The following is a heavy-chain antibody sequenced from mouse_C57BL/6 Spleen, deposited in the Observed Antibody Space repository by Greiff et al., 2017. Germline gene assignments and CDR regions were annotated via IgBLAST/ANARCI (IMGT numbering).Heavy chain of an antibody. Sequence: DVMLVESGGDLVKPGGSLKLSCAASGFTFSSYGMSWVRQTPDKRLEWVATISSGGSYTYYPDSVKGRFTISRDNAKNTLYLQMSSLKSEDTVMYYCARQGPVVGNPSDYYAMDYWGQGTSVTVSS. CDR2: ISSGGSYT. D-gene: IGHD1-1*01. CDR1: GFTFSSYG. CDR3: ARQGPVVGNPSDYYAMDY. J-gene: IGHJ4*01. V-gene: IGHV5-6*02.